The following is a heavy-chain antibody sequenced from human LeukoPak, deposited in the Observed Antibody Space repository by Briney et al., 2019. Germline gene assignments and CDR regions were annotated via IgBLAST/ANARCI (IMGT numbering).Heavy chain of an antibody. D-gene: IGHD2-2*02. CDR3: ARVGDGYCSSTSCYINWFDP. CDR1: GGSISSYY. V-gene: IGHV4-59*12. J-gene: IGHJ5*02. CDR2: IYYSGST. Sequence: SETLSLTCTVSGGSISSYYWSWIRQPPGKGLEWIGYIYYSGSTYYNPSLKSRVTISVDTSKNQFSLKLSSVTAADTAVYYRARVGDGYCSSTSCYINWFDPWGQGTLVTVSS.